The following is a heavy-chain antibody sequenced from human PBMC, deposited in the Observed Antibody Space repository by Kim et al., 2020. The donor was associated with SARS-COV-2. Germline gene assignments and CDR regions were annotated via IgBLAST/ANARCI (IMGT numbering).Heavy chain of an antibody. CDR2: IYHSGST. Sequence: SETLSLTCAVSGGSISSSNWWSWVRQPPGKGLEWIGEIYHSGSTNYNPSLKSRVTISVDKSKNQFSLKLSSVTAADTAVYYCARDEYCSSTSCPLLGRYYGMDVWGQGTTVTVSS. V-gene: IGHV4-4*02. CDR1: GGSISSSNW. J-gene: IGHJ6*02. D-gene: IGHD2-2*01. CDR3: ARDEYCSSTSCPLLGRYYGMDV.